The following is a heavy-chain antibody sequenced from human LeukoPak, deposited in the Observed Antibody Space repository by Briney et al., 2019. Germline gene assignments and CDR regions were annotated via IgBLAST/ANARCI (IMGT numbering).Heavy chain of an antibody. Sequence: GGSLRLSCAASGFTVSSNYMSWVRQAPGKGLEWVSVMYSGGSTYYADSVKGRFTISRDNSKSEVYLQVNSLTAEDTAVYYCAKRDAYDSSGFSPLFDHWGQGTLVTVSS. D-gene: IGHD3-22*01. V-gene: IGHV3-53*01. CDR3: AKRDAYDSSGFSPLFDH. J-gene: IGHJ4*02. CDR1: GFTVSSNY. CDR2: MYSGGST.